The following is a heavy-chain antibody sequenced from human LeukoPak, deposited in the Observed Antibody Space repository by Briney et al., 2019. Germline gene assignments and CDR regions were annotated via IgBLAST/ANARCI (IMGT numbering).Heavy chain of an antibody. D-gene: IGHD6-13*01. CDR2: ISWNSGNI. J-gene: IGHJ4*02. CDR3: AKDSRAIGAAGTLDY. CDR1: GFTFDDYA. Sequence: PGRSLRLSCAASGFTFDDYAMNWVRQAPGKGLEWVSGISWNSGNIGYADSVKGRFTISRDNAKNSLYLQMNSLRAEDTALYYCAKDSRAIGAAGTLDYWGQGTLVTVSS. V-gene: IGHV3-9*01.